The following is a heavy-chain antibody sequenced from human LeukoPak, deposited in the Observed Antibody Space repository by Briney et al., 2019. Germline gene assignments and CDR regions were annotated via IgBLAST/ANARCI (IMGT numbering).Heavy chain of an antibody. J-gene: IGHJ3*02. V-gene: IGHV1-24*01. D-gene: IGHD3-16*01. CDR2: FDPEDGET. Sequence: ASVKVSRKVSGYTLTELSMHWVRQAPGKGLEWMGGFDPEDGETIYAQKFQGRVTMTEDTSTDTAYMELSSLRSEDTAVYYCATASNRFGGAFDIWGQGTMVTVSS. CDR1: GYTLTELS. CDR3: ATASNRFGGAFDI.